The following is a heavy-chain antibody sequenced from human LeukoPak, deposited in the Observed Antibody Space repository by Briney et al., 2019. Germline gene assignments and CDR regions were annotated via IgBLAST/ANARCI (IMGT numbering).Heavy chain of an antibody. Sequence: PGGSLRLSCATSGFTFTHYGMHWVRQAPGKGGEGVAVIWSDGTNSYYGDPVKGRFTISRDNFQRTVYLQMNSLRAEDTAVYYCAKDAQRGFDYSNSLDKWGQGTLVTVSS. J-gene: IGHJ4*02. V-gene: IGHV3-33*06. D-gene: IGHD4-11*01. CDR1: GFTFTHYG. CDR2: IWSDGTNS. CDR3: AKDAQRGFDYSNSLDK.